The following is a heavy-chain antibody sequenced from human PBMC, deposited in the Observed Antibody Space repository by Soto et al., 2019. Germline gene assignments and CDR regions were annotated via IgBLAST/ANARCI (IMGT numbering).Heavy chain of an antibody. CDR1: GFAFSGFG. V-gene: IGHV3-30*18. CDR3: AKDLGLAASASYPYH. CDR2: ISYDGSHK. D-gene: IGHD3-10*01. Sequence: QVQLVESGGGVVQPGRSLRLSCAASGFAFSGFGMHWVRHTPGKGLEWLAVISYDGSHKLHADSVQGRFTISRDNSKNTLSLQMNSLRTEDTAVYYCAKDLGLAASASYPYHWGQGTLVSVSS. J-gene: IGHJ5*02.